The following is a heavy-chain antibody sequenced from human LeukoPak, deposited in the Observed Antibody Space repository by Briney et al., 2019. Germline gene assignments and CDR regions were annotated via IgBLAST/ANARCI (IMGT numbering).Heavy chain of an antibody. D-gene: IGHD3-3*01. Sequence: GGSLRLSCAASGFTFNSYEMDWVRQAPGKGLEWVSYISSSGSTIYYTDSVKGRFTISRDNAKNSLYLQMNSLRAEDTAVYYCARGTGYYYDFWSGYYFDYWGQGTLVTVSS. CDR2: ISSSGSTI. J-gene: IGHJ4*02. CDR3: ARGTGYYYDFWSGYYFDY. CDR1: GFTFNSYE. V-gene: IGHV3-48*03.